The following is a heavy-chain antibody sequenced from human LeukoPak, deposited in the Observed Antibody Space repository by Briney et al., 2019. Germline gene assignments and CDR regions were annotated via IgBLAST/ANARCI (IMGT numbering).Heavy chain of an antibody. D-gene: IGHD3-22*01. V-gene: IGHV4-4*07. CDR2: IYTSGST. Sequence: SETLSLTCTVSGGSISSYYWSWIRQPAGKGLEWIGRIYTSGSTNYNPSLKSRVTMSVDTSKNQFSLKLSSVTAADTAVYYCARDGNYYYDSSGYYYYYYYMDVWGKGTTVTVSS. CDR3: ARDGNYYYDSSGYYYYYYYMDV. CDR1: GGSISSYY. J-gene: IGHJ6*03.